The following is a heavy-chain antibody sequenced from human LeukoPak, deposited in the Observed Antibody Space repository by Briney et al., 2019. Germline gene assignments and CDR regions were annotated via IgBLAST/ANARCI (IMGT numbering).Heavy chain of an antibody. Sequence: PGGSLRLSCAASEFTFSTYWMHWIRQAPGKGLEWVSYMSSNGSTIYYADSVKGRFTISRDNAENSLYLQMNSLRVEDTAVYYCARESRQWMVQGGVDYWGQGTLVTVSS. D-gene: IGHD6-19*01. CDR3: ARESRQWMVQGGVDY. CDR1: EFTFSTYW. CDR2: MSSNGSTI. J-gene: IGHJ4*02. V-gene: IGHV3-11*04.